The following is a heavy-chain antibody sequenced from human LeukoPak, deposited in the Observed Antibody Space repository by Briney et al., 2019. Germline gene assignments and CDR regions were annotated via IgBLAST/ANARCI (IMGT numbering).Heavy chain of an antibody. CDR2: INHSGST. Sequence: TSETLSLTCAVYGGSFSGYYWSWIRQPPGKGLEWIGEINHSGSTNYNPSLKSRVTISVDTSKNQFSLKLSSVTAADTAVYYCARGPVCYDSSGSPIQAYYMDVWGKGTTVTVSS. J-gene: IGHJ6*03. D-gene: IGHD3-22*01. CDR3: ARGPVCYDSSGSPIQAYYMDV. CDR1: GGSFSGYY. V-gene: IGHV4-34*01.